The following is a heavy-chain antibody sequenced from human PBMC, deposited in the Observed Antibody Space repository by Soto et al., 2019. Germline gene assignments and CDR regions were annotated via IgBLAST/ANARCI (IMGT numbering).Heavy chain of an antibody. CDR1: GGHFRSFG. CDR2: IIPVCGRP. J-gene: IGHJ1*01. Sequence: SSVQVSCTPSGGHFRSFGISWVRQAPGQGLEWMGGIIPVCGRPNYAQRLRGRLTITADESTNTGYMELIDLRSEDTAVYDCAREGSGYNFWGQGTQVTVSS. V-gene: IGHV1-69*13. D-gene: IGHD5-12*01. CDR3: AREGSGYNF.